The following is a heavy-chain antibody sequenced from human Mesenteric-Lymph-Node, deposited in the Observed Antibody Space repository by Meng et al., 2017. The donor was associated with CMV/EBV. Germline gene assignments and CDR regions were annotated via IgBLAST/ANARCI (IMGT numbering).Heavy chain of an antibody. J-gene: IGHJ4*02. Sequence: QVQLQQWGAVLLKPSETLSLTCAVYGWSFSGYYWSWIRQPPWKGLEWIGEINHSGVPNYNPSLKSRVTISRDRSKNQFSLKLSSVTAEDTAVYYCARGSDIPVNNYWGQGTLVTVSS. CDR3: ARGSDIPVNNY. D-gene: IGHD2-15*01. CDR1: GWSFSGYY. CDR2: INHSGVP. V-gene: IGHV4-34*01.